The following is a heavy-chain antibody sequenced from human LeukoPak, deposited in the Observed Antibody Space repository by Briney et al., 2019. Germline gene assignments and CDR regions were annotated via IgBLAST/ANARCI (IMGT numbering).Heavy chain of an antibody. D-gene: IGHD2-2*01. Sequence: GGSLRLSCAASGFTFDDYAMHWVRQAPGKGLEWDSGISWNSGRIGYADSVKDRFTISRDNAKTSLYLQMNSLGAEEMALYYCAKSSRRDCSSTSCYDAFDIWGQGTMVTVSS. V-gene: IGHV3-9*03. CDR1: GFTFDDYA. CDR2: ISWNSGRI. J-gene: IGHJ3*02. CDR3: AKSSRRDCSSTSCYDAFDI.